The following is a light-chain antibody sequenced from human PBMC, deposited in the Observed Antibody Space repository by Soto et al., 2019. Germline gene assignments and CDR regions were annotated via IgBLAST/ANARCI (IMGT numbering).Light chain of an antibody. CDR1: GSNIGSNT. CDR3: SSWDDSLNGYV. V-gene: IGLV1-44*01. Sequence: QSVLTQPPSASGTPGQRVTISCSGSGSNIGSNTVSWFLQLPGTAPKLLIYYNNQRPSGVPDRFSGSKSGTLASLAISGLQSEDAADFYCSSWDDSLNGYVFGTGTKVTV. CDR2: YNN. J-gene: IGLJ1*01.